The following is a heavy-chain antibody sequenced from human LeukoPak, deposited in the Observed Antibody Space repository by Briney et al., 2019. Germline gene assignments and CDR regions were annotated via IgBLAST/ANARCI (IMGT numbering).Heavy chain of an antibody. V-gene: IGHV3-7*04. J-gene: IGHJ4*02. Sequence: GGSLRLSCATSGFTFNAFWMTWVRQAPGKGLEWVASIKQDGSERYYVDSVKGRFTISRDNAKNSLYLQMNSLTAEDTAVYYCARDLLRDAYTFWVFDHWGQGSLVTVSS. CDR3: ARDLLRDAYTFWVFDH. D-gene: IGHD5-24*01. CDR2: IKQDGSER. CDR1: GFTFNAFW.